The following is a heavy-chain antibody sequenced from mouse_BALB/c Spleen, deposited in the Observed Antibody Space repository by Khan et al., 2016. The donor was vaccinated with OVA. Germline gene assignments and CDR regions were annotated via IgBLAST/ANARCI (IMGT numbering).Heavy chain of an antibody. CDR2: ISSGGDYT. CDR3: ASNLTGSFAY. J-gene: IGHJ3*01. V-gene: IGHV5-6*01. CDR1: GFTFSSYS. Sequence: EVELVESGGDLVKPGGSLTLSCAASGFTFSSYSMSWVRRTLDKRLVGVASISSGGDYTYYPDIVKGRFTISRDNAKNTLYLQMSSLKSEDTAIYYCASNLTGSFAYWGQGTLVTVSA. D-gene: IGHD4-1*01.